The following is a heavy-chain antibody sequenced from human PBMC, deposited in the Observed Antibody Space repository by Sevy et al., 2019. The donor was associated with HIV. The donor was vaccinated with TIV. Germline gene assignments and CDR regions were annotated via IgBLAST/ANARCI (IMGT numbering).Heavy chain of an antibody. D-gene: IGHD3-10*01. CDR1: GASISSSGYY. CDR2: INYNGIT. Sequence: ASETLSLTCTVSGASISSSGYYWGWIRQPPGKGLEWIATINYNGITFYNPSLKSRITISADTSRNQFSLDLKSVTAADTAIYYCAGPILTYNNGWSYYDYWGQGTVVTVSS. V-gene: IGHV4-39*01. CDR3: AGPILTYNNGWSYYDY. J-gene: IGHJ4*02.